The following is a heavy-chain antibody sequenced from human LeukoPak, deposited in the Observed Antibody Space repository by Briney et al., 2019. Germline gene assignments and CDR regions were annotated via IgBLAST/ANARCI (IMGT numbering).Heavy chain of an antibody. CDR3: TTGGRNGAFQFDS. D-gene: IGHD1-26*01. CDR1: GFTFNNAW. CDR2: IKSETDGGAT. J-gene: IGHJ4*02. V-gene: IGHV3-15*01. Sequence: GGSLRLSCAASGFTFNNAWMSWVRQAPGKGLEWVARIKSETDGGATHYAAPVQGRFTISRDDSEKTLFLQMNSLKTEDTAVYYCTTGGRNGAFQFDSWGQGTLVTVSS.